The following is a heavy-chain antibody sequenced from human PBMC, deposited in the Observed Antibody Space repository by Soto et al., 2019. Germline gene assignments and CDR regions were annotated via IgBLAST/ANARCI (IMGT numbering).Heavy chain of an antibody. D-gene: IGHD1-1*01. Sequence: SETLSLTCTVSGGSISSGYYYWSSIRQPPGKGMEWIGYIYYSGSTYYNPSLKSRVTISVDTSKNQFSLKLSSVTAADTAVYYCARLGIPLLPGAYYYYMDVWGKGTTVTVSS. CDR3: ARLGIPLLPGAYYYYMDV. CDR2: IYYSGST. V-gene: IGHV4-30-4*02. J-gene: IGHJ6*03. CDR1: GGSISSGYYY.